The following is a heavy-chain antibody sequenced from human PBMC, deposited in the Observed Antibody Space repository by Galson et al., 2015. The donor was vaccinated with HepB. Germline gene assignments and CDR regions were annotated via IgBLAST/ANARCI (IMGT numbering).Heavy chain of an antibody. CDR3: ARDYDFWSGDTYYYYGMDV. D-gene: IGHD3-3*01. CDR1: RFTFSRSS. V-gene: IGHV3-7*03. Sequence: SLRLSCAAYRFTFSRSSMSWVRQAPGKGLEWVANIKQDGSEKYYVDSVKGRFTISRDNAKNSLYLQMNSLRAEDTAVYYCARDYDFWSGDTYYYYGMDVWGQGTTVTVSS. CDR2: IKQDGSEK. J-gene: IGHJ6*02.